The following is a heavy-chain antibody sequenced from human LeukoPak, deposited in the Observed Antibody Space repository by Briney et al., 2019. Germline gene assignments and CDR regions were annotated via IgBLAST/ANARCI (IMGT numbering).Heavy chain of an antibody. D-gene: IGHD3-22*01. J-gene: IGHJ4*02. CDR1: GFTFSSYW. V-gene: IGHV3-7*01. Sequence: GGSLRLSCAASGFTFSSYWMTWVRQAPGKGLEWVANIKEDGSEKYYVDSVKGRFTISRDNAKNSLFLQMNGLRAEEDTAVYYCAREERVTMIVVVITTGFDYWGQGTLVTVSS. CDR2: IKEDGSEK. CDR3: AREERVTMIVVVITTGFDY.